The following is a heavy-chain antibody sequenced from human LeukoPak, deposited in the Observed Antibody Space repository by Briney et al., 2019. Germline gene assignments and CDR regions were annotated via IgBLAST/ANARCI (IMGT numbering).Heavy chain of an antibody. CDR3: ARDSGISGRTDY. CDR2: IYYSGTT. CDR1: GGSINSGGY. D-gene: IGHD3-10*01. Sequence: PSETLSLTCTVSGGSINSGGYWSWIRPPPGKGLEWIGYIYYSGTTYFNPSLKGRVTMSVDTSKNQFSLKLSSVTAADTAVYYCARDSGISGRTDYWGQGTLVTVSS. J-gene: IGHJ4*02. V-gene: IGHV4-31*03.